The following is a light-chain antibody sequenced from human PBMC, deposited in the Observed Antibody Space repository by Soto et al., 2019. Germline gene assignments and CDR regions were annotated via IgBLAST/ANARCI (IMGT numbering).Light chain of an antibody. V-gene: IGLV3-21*02. CDR1: NIGSKS. CDR2: DDS. Sequence: SYELTQPPSVSVAPGQTARITCGGNNIGSKSVHRYQQTPGQAPVLVVYDDSDRPSGLPERFSGSNSGNTATLTISRVEAGDEADYYCQVWDSSSDHFVVFGGGTQLTVL. CDR3: QVWDSSSDHFVV. J-gene: IGLJ2*01.